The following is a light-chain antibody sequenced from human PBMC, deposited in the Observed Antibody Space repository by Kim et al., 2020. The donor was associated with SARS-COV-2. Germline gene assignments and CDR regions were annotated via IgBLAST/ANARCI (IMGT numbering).Light chain of an antibody. CDR2: DAS. CDR3: HHRGDWPR. Sequence: EIVLTQSPATLSLSPGERATLSCRASQGIRNSLAWYRQRPGQPPRLLIYDASNRVTDIPARFSGNGSETDFTLTISGLELEDFAVYYCHHRGDWPRFGQGPRWISN. CDR1: QGIRNS. V-gene: IGKV3-11*01. J-gene: IGKJ1*01.